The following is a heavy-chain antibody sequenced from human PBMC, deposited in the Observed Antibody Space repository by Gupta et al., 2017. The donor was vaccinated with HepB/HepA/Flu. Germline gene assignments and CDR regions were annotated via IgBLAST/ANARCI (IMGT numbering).Heavy chain of an antibody. CDR3: ARGPYCSSTSWHTSNCYYYMDV. J-gene: IGHJ6*03. CDR2: ISAYNGNT. D-gene: IGHD2-2*01. V-gene: IGHV1-18*01. CDR1: GYTFTSYG. Sequence: QVQLVQSGAEVKKPEASVKVSYKASGYTFTSYGISWVRQAPGQRLEWMGWISAYNGNTNYAQKLQGRVTMTTDTSTSTGYMELRSRRSDDTAVYYCARGPYCSSTSWHTSNCYYYMDVWGKGTTVTVSS.